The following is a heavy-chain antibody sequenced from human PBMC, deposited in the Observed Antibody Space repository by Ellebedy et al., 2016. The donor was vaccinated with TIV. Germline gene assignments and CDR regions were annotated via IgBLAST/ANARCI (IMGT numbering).Heavy chain of an antibody. J-gene: IGHJ4*02. CDR2: ITGMFRTV. CDR1: GGTFNSHA. Sequence: SVKVSCKASGGTFNSHAISWVRQAPGQGLEWMGGITGMFRTVNYAQNFQGRVTITADEFMSTVYMELSSLRSEDTAVYYCARGSAYYRRYFDYWGQGTLVTVSS. D-gene: IGHD3-22*01. CDR3: ARGSAYYRRYFDY. V-gene: IGHV1-69*13.